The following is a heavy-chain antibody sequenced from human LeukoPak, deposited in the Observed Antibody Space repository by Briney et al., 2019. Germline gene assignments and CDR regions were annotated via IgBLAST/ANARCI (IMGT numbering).Heavy chain of an antibody. CDR2: ISGSGGST. V-gene: IGHV3-23*01. CDR3: AKGRMVRGVPAHFDY. Sequence: PGGSLRLSCAASGFTFSSYAMSWVRQAPGKGLEWVSAISGSGGSTYYADSVKGRFTISRDNSKNTLYLQMNSLRAEDTAVYYCAKGRMVRGVPAHFDYWGQGTLVTVSS. CDR1: GFTFSSYA. J-gene: IGHJ4*02. D-gene: IGHD3-10*01.